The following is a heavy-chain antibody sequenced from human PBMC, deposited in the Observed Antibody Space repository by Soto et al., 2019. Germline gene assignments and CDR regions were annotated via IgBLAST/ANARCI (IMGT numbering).Heavy chain of an antibody. V-gene: IGHV4-61*01. Sequence: SEPLSLTCTVSGGSVISGSYYWSWIRQPPGKGLEWIGYIYYSGSTNYNPSLKSRVTISVDTSKNQFSLKLSSVTAADTAVYYCARGHIVVVTAPYNWFDPWGQGTLVTVSS. D-gene: IGHD2-21*02. J-gene: IGHJ5*02. CDR3: ARGHIVVVTAPYNWFDP. CDR1: GGSVISGSYY. CDR2: IYYSGST.